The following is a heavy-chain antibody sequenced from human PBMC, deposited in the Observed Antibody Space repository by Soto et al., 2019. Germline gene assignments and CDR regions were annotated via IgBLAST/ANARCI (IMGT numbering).Heavy chain of an antibody. J-gene: IGHJ4*02. D-gene: IGHD5-18*01. V-gene: IGHV3-30-3*01. CDR2: IAYDGSNK. CDR3: ARGAYIYGSAPNFEY. Sequence: PGGSLRLSCVASGFTFSHYAMHWVRQAPGKGLEWVTIIAYDGSNKYYADSVKGRFTISRDNSKNTVFLQMNSLRVEDTAVYYCARGAYIYGSAPNFEYWGQGTLVTVSS. CDR1: GFTFSHYA.